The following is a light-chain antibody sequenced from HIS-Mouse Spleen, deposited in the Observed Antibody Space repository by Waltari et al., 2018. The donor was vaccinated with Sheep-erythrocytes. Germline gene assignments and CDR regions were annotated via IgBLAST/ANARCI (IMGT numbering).Light chain of an antibody. V-gene: IGLV2-23*01. J-gene: IGLJ3*02. Sequence: QSALTQPASVSGSPGQSITISCTGTSSDVGSYNLVSWYQQHPGKAPKLMIYEGSGRPSGVSNRFSGSKSGNTASLPISGLQAEDEADYYCCSYAGSSTPWVFGGGTKLTVL. CDR3: CSYAGSSTPWV. CDR1: SSDVGSYNL. CDR2: EGS.